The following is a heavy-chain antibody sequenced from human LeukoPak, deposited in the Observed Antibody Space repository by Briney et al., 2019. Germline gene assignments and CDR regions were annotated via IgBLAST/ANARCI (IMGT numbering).Heavy chain of an antibody. V-gene: IGHV4-59*01. D-gene: IGHD4-17*01. CDR3: GRGRLASPSVTYIDY. CDR1: GGSISSYS. Sequence: SSETLSLTCTVSGGSISSYSWGWIRQPPGKGLEWIGYIYYGGSTNYNPSLESRVTISVDTSKNQFSLRLYSVTAADTAIYYCGRGRLASPSVTYIDYWGQGALVTVSS. J-gene: IGHJ4*02. CDR2: IYYGGST.